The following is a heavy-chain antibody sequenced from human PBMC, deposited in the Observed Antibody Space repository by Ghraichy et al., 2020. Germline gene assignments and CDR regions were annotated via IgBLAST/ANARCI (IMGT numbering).Heavy chain of an antibody. CDR1: GFTFSSYW. CDR2: IKQDGSEK. J-gene: IGHJ4*02. V-gene: IGHV3-7*03. CDR3: ARGWLFGYYYTRHFDY. D-gene: IGHD3-22*01. Sequence: GGSLRLSCAASGFTFSSYWMSWVRQAPGKGLEWVANIKQDGSEKYYVDSVKGRFTISRDNAKNSLYLQMNSLRAEDTAVYYCARGWLFGYYYTRHFDYWGQGTLVTVSS.